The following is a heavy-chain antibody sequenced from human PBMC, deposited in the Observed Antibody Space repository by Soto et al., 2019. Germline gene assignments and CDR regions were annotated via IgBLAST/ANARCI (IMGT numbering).Heavy chain of an antibody. CDR1: GGSISSGCYY. CDR3: ARVSSYVDTQANWFDP. Sequence: SETLSLTCPVSGGSISSGCYYWSWIQQHPGKGLEWIGYIYYSGSTYYNPSLKSRVTISVDTSKNQFSLKLSSVTAADTAVYYCARVSSYVDTQANWFDPWGQGTLVTVSS. J-gene: IGHJ5*02. CDR2: IYYSGST. V-gene: IGHV4-31*03. D-gene: IGHD5-18*01.